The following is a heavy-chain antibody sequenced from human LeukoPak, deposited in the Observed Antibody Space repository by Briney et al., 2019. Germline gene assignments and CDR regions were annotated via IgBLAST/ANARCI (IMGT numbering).Heavy chain of an antibody. CDR1: GGSISSGGYY. J-gene: IGHJ4*02. D-gene: IGHD5-18*01. CDR2: IYYSGST. V-gene: IGHV4-31*03. Sequence: SQTLSLTCTVSGGSISSGGYYWSWIRQHRGKGLERIGYIYYSGSTYYNPSLKSRVTISVDTSKNQFSLKLSSVTAADTAVYYCARHSLGMVTIWGQGTLVTVSS. CDR3: ARHSLGMVTI.